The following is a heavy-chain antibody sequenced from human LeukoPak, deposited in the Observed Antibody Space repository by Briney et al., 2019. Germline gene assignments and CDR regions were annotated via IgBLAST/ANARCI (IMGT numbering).Heavy chain of an antibody. CDR1: GFSFSIHA. Sequence: AGGSLRLSCAASGFSFSIHAIHWVRQAPGKGLEWVAVIWNDGSKIYYADSVKGRFTISGDNSNNMAYLQMNSLRAEDTAVYYCTKGPYSSGWYDHWGQGTLVTVSS. J-gene: IGHJ5*02. CDR3: TKGPYSSGWYDH. CDR2: IWNDGSKI. V-gene: IGHV3-33*06. D-gene: IGHD6-19*01.